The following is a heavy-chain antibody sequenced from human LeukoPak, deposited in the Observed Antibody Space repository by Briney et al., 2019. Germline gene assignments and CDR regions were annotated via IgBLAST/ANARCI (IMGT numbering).Heavy chain of an antibody. CDR2: INPSGGST. V-gene: IGHV1-46*01. Sequence: ASVKVSCKASGSTLTSYYMHWVRQAPGQGLEWMGIINPSGGSTSYAQKFQGRVTMTRDMSTSTVYMELSSLRSEDTAVYYCARQWLVFDYWGQGTLVTVSS. CDR3: ARQWLVFDY. CDR1: GSTLTSYY. J-gene: IGHJ4*02. D-gene: IGHD6-19*01.